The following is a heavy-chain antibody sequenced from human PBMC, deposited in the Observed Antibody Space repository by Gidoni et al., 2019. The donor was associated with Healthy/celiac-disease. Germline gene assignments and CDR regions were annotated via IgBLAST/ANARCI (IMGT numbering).Heavy chain of an antibody. CDR1: GYSFTSHW. CDR2: IDPSDSYT. CDR3: ARQKRYSGNTMDV. J-gene: IGHJ6*02. V-gene: IGHV5-10-1*03. Sequence: EVQLVQSGAAVKKPGESLRISCKGYGYSFTSHWISWVRQVPWKGLEWMGRIDPSDSYTNYSPSFQGHVTISADKSISTAYLQWSSLKAADTAMYYCARQKRYSGNTMDVWGQGTTVTVSS. D-gene: IGHD3-10*01.